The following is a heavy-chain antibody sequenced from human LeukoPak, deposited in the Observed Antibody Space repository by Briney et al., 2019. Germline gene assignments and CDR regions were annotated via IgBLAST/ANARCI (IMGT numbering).Heavy chain of an antibody. V-gene: IGHV1-69*06. CDR1: GYTFTSYG. J-gene: IGHJ4*02. Sequence: SVKVSCKASGYTFTSYGISWVRQAPGQGLEWMGGIIPIFGTANYAQKFQGRVTITADKSTSTAYMELSSLRSEGTAVYYCARNDYGGNSGGLFGYWGQGTLVTVSS. CDR2: IIPIFGTA. CDR3: ARNDYGGNSGGLFGY. D-gene: IGHD4-23*01.